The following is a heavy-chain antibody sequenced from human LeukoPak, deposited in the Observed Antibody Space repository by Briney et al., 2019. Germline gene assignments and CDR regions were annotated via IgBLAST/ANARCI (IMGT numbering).Heavy chain of an antibody. CDR3: ARDLRSGYYGY. CDR1: GGTFSSYA. V-gene: IGHV1-69*04. Sequence: GASVKVSCKASGGTFSSYAISWVRQAPGQGLEWMGRIIPIFGIANYAQKFQGRVTITADKSTSTAYMELSSLRSEDTAVYYCARDLRSGYYGYWGQGTLVTVSS. J-gene: IGHJ4*02. CDR2: IIPIFGIA. D-gene: IGHD3-3*01.